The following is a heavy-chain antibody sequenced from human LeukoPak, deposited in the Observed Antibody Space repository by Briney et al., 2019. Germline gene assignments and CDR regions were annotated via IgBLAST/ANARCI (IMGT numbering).Heavy chain of an antibody. Sequence: PGGSLRLSCAASGFTFSTYAVNWVRQAPGKGLEWVSAISSSGGTTYYADSVKGRFSISRDNSKNTLYLQMNSLRAEDTAVYYCAKDRNGSPTNFDSWGQGTLVTVSA. CDR1: GFTFSTYA. CDR2: ISSSGGTT. CDR3: AKDRNGSPTNFDS. D-gene: IGHD5-24*01. J-gene: IGHJ4*02. V-gene: IGHV3-23*01.